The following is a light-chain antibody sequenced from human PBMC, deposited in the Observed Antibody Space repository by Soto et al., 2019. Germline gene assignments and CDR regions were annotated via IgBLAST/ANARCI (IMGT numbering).Light chain of an antibody. CDR1: QSVSSN. J-gene: IGKJ5*01. V-gene: IGKV3-15*01. CDR2: GAS. CDR3: QQYNNWPIT. Sequence: EIVMTQSPATLSVSPGERATHSCRASQSVSSNLAWYQQKPGQAPRLLIYGASTRATGIPARFSGSGSGTEFTLTISSLQSEDFAVYYCQQYNNWPITFGQETRLEIK.